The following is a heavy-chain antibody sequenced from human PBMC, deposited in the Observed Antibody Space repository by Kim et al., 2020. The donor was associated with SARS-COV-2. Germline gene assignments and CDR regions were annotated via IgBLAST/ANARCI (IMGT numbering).Heavy chain of an antibody. CDR3: ARVSCSSTSCHRPQPNWFDP. CDR1: GGSISSYY. J-gene: IGHJ5*02. CDR2: IYTSGST. D-gene: IGHD2-2*01. V-gene: IGHV4-4*07. Sequence: SETLSLTCTVSGGSISSYYWSWIRQPAGKGLEWIGRIYTSGSTNYNPSLKSRVTMSVDTSKNQFSLKLSSVTAADTAVYYCARVSCSSTSCHRPQPNWFDPWGQGTLVTVSS.